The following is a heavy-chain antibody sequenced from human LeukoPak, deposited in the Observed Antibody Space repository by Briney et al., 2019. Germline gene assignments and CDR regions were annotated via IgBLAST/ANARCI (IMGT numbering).Heavy chain of an antibody. CDR1: GCSFTSYW. J-gene: IGHJ6*03. Sequence: GESLKISCKGSGCSFTSYWIGWVRQMPGKGLEWMGTIYPGDSDTRYSPSFQGQVTISADKSISTAYLQWSSLKASDTAMYHCALRRGIAAAGTLNYYYYYMDVWGKGTTVTVSS. CDR3: ALRRGIAAAGTLNYYYYYMDV. CDR2: IYPGDSDT. D-gene: IGHD6-13*01. V-gene: IGHV5-51*01.